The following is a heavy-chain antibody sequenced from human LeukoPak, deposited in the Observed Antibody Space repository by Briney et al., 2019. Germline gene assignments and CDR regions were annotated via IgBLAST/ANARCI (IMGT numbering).Heavy chain of an antibody. D-gene: IGHD4-17*01. CDR3: ARLDYGRIGY. CDR2: IRYDGSNK. J-gene: IGHJ4*02. CDR1: GFTFSSYG. V-gene: IGHV3-30*02. Sequence: GGSLRLSCAASGFTFSSYGMHWVRQAPGKGLEWVAFIRYDGSNKYYADSVKGRFTISRDNSKNSLYPQMNSLRAEDTAVYYCARLDYGRIGYWGQGTLVTVSS.